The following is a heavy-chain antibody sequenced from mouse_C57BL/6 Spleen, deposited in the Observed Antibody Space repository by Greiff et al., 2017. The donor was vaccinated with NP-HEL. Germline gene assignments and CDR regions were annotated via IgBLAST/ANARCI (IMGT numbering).Heavy chain of an antibody. CDR1: GFSLTSYG. CDR3: ARNPLVALPYAMDY. CDR2: IWSGGST. Sequence: VKLKESGPGLVQPSQSLSITCTVSGFSLTSYGVHWVRQSPGKGLEWLGVIWSGGSTDYNAAFISRLSISKDNSKSQVFFKMNSLQADDTAIYYCARNPLVALPYAMDYWGQGTSVTVSS. V-gene: IGHV2-2*01. D-gene: IGHD1-1*01. J-gene: IGHJ4*01.